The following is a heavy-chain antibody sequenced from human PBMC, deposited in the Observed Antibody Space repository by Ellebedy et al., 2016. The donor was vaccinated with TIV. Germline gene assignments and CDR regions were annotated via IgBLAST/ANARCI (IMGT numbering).Heavy chain of an antibody. V-gene: IGHV3-33*01. D-gene: IGHD4-17*01. CDR3: ARDHQYGDYIGQYYYYYYGMDV. CDR2: IWYDGSNK. Sequence: GESLKISCAASGFTFSSYGMHWVRQAPGKGLEWVAVIWYDGSNKYYADSVKGRFTISRDNSKNTLYLQMNSLRAEETAVYYCARDHQYGDYIGQYYYYYYGMDVWGQGTTVTVSS. J-gene: IGHJ6*02. CDR1: GFTFSSYG.